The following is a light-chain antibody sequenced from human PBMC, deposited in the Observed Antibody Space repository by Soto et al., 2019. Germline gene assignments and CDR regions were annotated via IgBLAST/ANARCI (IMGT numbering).Light chain of an antibody. CDR3: QSYDSSLSGYNYV. CDR2: GNS. Sequence: QSVLTQPPSLPGAPGQRVPISGTGGSSNIGPGYDVHWYQQLPGTAPKLLIYGNSNRPSGVPDRFSGSKSGTSASLAITGLQAEDEADYYCQSYDSSLSGYNYVFGTGTKVTVL. J-gene: IGLJ1*01. CDR1: SSNIGPGYD. V-gene: IGLV1-40*01.